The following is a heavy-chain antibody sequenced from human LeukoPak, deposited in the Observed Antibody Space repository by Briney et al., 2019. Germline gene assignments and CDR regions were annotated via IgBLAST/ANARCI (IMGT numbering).Heavy chain of an antibody. CDR2: INSGGSST. CDR3: AGHYGSGRYHYYYMDV. D-gene: IGHD3-10*01. Sequence: GGSLRLSCAASRLIFSSYWMHWVRQAPGKGLVWVSRINSGGSSTIYADSVKGRFTISRDYAKNTVYLQMNSLRVDDTAVYYCAGHYGSGRYHYYYMDVWGRGTTVTVSS. CDR1: RLIFSSYW. V-gene: IGHV3-74*01. J-gene: IGHJ6*03.